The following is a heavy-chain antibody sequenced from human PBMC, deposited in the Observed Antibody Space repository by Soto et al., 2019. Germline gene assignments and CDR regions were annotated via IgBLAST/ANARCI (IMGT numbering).Heavy chain of an antibody. Sequence: ESLKGSWKGSGYSFSNYWIGWVRQIPGKGLEWMGMIYPADSDTKYSPSFEGQVTISADRSISTAYLQWSGLKASDTAMYYCARHSWRLSLTGATYFELWAQGALVTVSS. V-gene: IGHV5-51*01. CDR3: ARHSWRLSLTGATYFEL. CDR2: IYPADSDT. D-gene: IGHD1-7*01. J-gene: IGHJ4*02. CDR1: GYSFSNYW.